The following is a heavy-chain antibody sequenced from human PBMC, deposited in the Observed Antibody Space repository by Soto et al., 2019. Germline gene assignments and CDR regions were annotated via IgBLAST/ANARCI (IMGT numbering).Heavy chain of an antibody. CDR2: IGPAADT. Sequence: EVHLVESGGGLVQPGGSLRLSCVTSGFTFSSYDLHWVRQLPGKGLEWVSAIGPAADTYYLGSVKGRFTISRDNAKNSFYLQMNSLRAEDTAVYFCARGGRYASSLDYWGQGTLDTVSS. CDR1: GFTFSSYD. J-gene: IGHJ4*02. V-gene: IGHV3-13*01. CDR3: ARGGRYASSLDY. D-gene: IGHD3-16*01.